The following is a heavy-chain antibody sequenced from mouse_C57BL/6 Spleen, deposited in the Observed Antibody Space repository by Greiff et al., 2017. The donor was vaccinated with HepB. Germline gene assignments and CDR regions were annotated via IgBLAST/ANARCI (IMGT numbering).Heavy chain of an antibody. CDR3: ARSATVTWGYYIDY. CDR2: IDPETGGT. V-gene: IGHV1-15*01. J-gene: IGHJ2*01. Sequence: QVQLQQSGAELVRPGASVTLSCKASGYTFTDFEMHWVKQTPVPGLEWIGAIDPETGGTAYNQKFKGKAILTADKSSSPAYIELRSLTSEDSAVYYCARSATVTWGYYIDYRGQGTALTVSS. D-gene: IGHD2-13*01. CDR1: GYTFTDFE.